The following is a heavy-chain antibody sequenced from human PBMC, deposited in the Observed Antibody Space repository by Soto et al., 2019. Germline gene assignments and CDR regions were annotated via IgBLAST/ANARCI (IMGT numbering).Heavy chain of an antibody. J-gene: IGHJ4*02. CDR2: TNAYSGES. D-gene: IGHD2-15*01. Sequence: VQLVQSGSEMREPGASVRISCKASGYTFNTYFISGVSWVRQAPGQGLEWVGRTNAYSGESNNPEKFQGRITLTADKSTNTVYLELSRLGPDDSAVYFCTRDERQSCGPLGCYNYDYWGQGTLVTVSS. CDR1: GYTFNTYF. CDR3: TRDERQSCGPLGCYNYDY. V-gene: IGHV1-18*04.